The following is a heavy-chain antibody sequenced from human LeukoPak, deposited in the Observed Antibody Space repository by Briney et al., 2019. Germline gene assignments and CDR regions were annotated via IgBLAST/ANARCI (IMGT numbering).Heavy chain of an antibody. V-gene: IGHV3-23*01. D-gene: IGHD6-13*01. CDR3: AKDGVSSSWYWRWFDP. Sequence: GGSLRLSCAASGFTFSSYGMSWVRQAPGKGLEWVSAISGSGSSTYYADSVKGRFTISRDNSKNTPYLQMNSLRAEDTAVYYCAKDGVSSSWYWRWFDPWGQGTLVTVSS. CDR2: ISGSGSST. CDR1: GFTFSSYG. J-gene: IGHJ5*02.